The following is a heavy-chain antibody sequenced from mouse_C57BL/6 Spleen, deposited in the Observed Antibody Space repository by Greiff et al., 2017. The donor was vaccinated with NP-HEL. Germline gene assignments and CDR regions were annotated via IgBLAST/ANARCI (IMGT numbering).Heavy chain of an antibody. Sequence: EVQLQQSGPELVKPGASVKISCKASGYTFTDYYMNWVKQSHGKSLEWIGDINPNTGGTSYNQKFKGKATLTVDQSSSTAYMELRSLTSEDSAVYYCARSRTGGVHYWGQGTTLTVSS. CDR3: ARSRTGGVHY. V-gene: IGHV1-26*01. CDR1: GYTFTDYY. CDR2: INPNTGGT. J-gene: IGHJ2*01.